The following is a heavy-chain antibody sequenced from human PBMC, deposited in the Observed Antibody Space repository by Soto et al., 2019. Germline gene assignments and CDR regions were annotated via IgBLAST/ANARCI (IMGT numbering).Heavy chain of an antibody. CDR1: GFTFSSYS. D-gene: IGHD5-12*01. CDR3: ARTGEYSGYDAFYYYYYYMDV. V-gene: IGHV3-21*01. Sequence: GGSLRLSCAASGFTFSSYSMNWVRQAPGKGLEWVSSISSSSSYIYYADSVKGRFTISRDNAKNSLYLQMNSLRAEDTAVYYCARTGEYSGYDAFYYYYYYMDVWGKGTTVTVSS. J-gene: IGHJ6*03. CDR2: ISSSSSYI.